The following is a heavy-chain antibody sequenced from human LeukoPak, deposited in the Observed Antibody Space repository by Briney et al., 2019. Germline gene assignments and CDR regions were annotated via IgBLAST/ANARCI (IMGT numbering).Heavy chain of an antibody. CDR2: IYGTGST. V-gene: IGHV4-38-2*01. D-gene: IGHD3-16*01. J-gene: IGHJ4*02. CDR3: ARYDSRGSASTRFDY. Sequence: PSETLSLTCAVSGYSLGKNYYWGWIRPPPGKGLEWIGMIYGTGSTSYNHSLMNRVTMSVDPSKNHFSLKLTSVTAADTAVYYCARYDSRGSASTRFDYWGQGILVTISS. CDR1: GYSLGKNYY.